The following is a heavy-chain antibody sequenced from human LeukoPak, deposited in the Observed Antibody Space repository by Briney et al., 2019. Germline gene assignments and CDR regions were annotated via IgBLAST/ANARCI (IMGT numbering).Heavy chain of an antibody. CDR1: GGSISSSSYY. CDR3: ARRRYDYVWGSYRPSTGLDY. Sequence: PSETLSLTCTVSGGSISSSSYYWGWIRQPPGKGLEWIGSIYYSGSTNYNPSLKSRVTISVDTSKNQFSLKLSSVTAADTAVYYCARRRYDYVWGSYRPSTGLDYWGQGTLVTVSS. V-gene: IGHV4-39*07. D-gene: IGHD3-16*02. CDR2: IYYSGST. J-gene: IGHJ4*02.